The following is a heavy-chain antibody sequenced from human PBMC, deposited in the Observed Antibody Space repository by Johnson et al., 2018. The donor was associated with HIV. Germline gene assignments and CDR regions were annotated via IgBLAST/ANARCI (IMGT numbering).Heavy chain of an antibody. J-gene: IGHJ3*02. CDR1: GFTFSSYA. D-gene: IGHD1-26*01. CDR2: ISYDGSNK. Sequence: VQLVESGGGVVQPGRSLRLSCAASGFTFSSYAMHWVRQAPGKGLEWVAVISYDGSNKYYADSVKGRFTISRDNSKNTLYLQMNSLRADDTAVYYCARGSGGIVGALDIWGQGTMVTVSS. V-gene: IGHV3-30*14. CDR3: ARGSGGIVGALDI.